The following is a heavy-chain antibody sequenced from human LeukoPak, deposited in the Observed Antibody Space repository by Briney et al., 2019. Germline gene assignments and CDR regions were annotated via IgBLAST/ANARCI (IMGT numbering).Heavy chain of an antibody. J-gene: IGHJ5*01. CDR2: IKGDGSHT. CDR1: GFTFSSYS. CDR3: VRDWDHFDFDS. V-gene: IGHV3-74*01. Sequence: GGSLRLSCAASGFTFSSYSMNWVRQAPGKGLVWVSRIKGDGSHTIYADSVKGRFTISRDNAKNTLYLQMKSLRDEDTAVYYCVRDWDHFDFDSWGQGTLVTVPS. D-gene: IGHD1-14*01.